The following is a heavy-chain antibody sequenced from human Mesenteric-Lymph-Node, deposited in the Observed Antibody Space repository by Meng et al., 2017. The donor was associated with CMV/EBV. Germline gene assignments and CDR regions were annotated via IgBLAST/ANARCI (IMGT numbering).Heavy chain of an antibody. J-gene: IGHJ6*02. Sequence: SETLSLTCTVSGGSISSSSYYWGWIRQPPGKGLEWIGSIYYSGSTYYNPSLKSRVTISVDTSKNQFSLKLSSVTAADTAVYYCASQRVGHTYYDFWSGYQPHYYGMDVWGQGTTVTVSS. CDR2: IYYSGST. D-gene: IGHD3-3*01. CDR3: ASQRVGHTYYDFWSGYQPHYYGMDV. V-gene: IGHV4-39*01. CDR1: GGSISSSSYY.